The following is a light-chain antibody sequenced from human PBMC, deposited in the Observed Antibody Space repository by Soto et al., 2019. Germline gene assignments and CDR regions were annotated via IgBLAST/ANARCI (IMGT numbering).Light chain of an antibody. CDR3: QQYASSRT. J-gene: IGKJ1*01. Sequence: EIVMTQSPATLPVSPGERATLSCRASQSVTNNYLAWLQQKPGQAPRLLMYGASSRATGIPDRFSGSGSGTDFTLTITRLEPEDFAVYYCQQYASSRTFGQGTKVDIK. CDR2: GAS. V-gene: IGKV3-20*01. CDR1: QSVTNNY.